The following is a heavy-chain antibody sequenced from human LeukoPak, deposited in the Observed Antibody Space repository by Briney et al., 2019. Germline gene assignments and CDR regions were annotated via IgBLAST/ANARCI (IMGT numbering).Heavy chain of an antibody. CDR3: ATGGYSYGSVQIDY. V-gene: IGHV1-24*01. D-gene: IGHD5-18*01. Sequence: ASVKVSCKVSGYTLTELSMHWVRQAPGKGLEWMGGFDPEDGETIYAQKFQGRVTMTEDTSTDTAYMELSSLRSEDTAVYYCATGGYSYGSVQIDYWGQGTLVTVSS. CDR1: GYTLTELS. CDR2: FDPEDGET. J-gene: IGHJ4*02.